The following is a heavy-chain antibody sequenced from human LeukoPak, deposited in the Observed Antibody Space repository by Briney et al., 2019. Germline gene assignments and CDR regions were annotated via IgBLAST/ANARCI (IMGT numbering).Heavy chain of an antibody. J-gene: IGHJ4*02. D-gene: IGHD5-18*01. Sequence: QTGGSLRLSCAAAGFTFSSLHMSWVRQAPGKGLEWVSSISDSGSRTYYADSVKGRFTISRDNSKNTLSLQMNSLRVEDTAVYYCARVQWIQLWTFDYWGQGTLVTVSS. CDR3: ARVQWIQLWTFDY. V-gene: IGHV3-23*01. CDR2: ISDSGSRT. CDR1: GFTFSSLH.